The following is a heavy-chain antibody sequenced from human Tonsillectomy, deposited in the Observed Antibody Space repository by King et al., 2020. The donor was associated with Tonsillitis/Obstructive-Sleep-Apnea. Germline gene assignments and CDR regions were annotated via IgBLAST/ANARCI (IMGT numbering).Heavy chain of an antibody. CDR1: GYSFTSYW. CDR2: IYPGDSDT. V-gene: IGHV5-51*01. Sequence: QLVQSGAEVKNPGESLKISCEGSGYSFTSYWIGWVRQMTGKGLEWLGIIYPGDSDTRYSPSFQGQVTMSADKSISTAYLQWSSLTTSDTAIYYCARQYTTSQQSDYWGQGTLVTVSS. CDR3: ARQYTTSQQSDY. J-gene: IGHJ4*02. D-gene: IGHD6-6*01.